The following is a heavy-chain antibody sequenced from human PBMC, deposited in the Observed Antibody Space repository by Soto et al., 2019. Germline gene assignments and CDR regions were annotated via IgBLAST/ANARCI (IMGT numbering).Heavy chain of an antibody. Sequence: QVQLVQSGAEVKKPGSSVKVSCKASRGTFSSYAISWVRQAPGQGLEWMGGIIPIFGTANYAQKFQGRVTITADESTSTAYMELSSLRSEDTAVYYCARDGRRGSYLLIGQRWFDPWGQGTLVTVSS. CDR3: ARDGRRGSYLLIGQRWFDP. J-gene: IGHJ5*02. D-gene: IGHD1-26*01. CDR2: IIPIFGTA. V-gene: IGHV1-69*01. CDR1: RGTFSSYA.